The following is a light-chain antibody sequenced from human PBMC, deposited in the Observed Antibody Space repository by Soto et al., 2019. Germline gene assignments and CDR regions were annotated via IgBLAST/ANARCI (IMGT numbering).Light chain of an antibody. CDR3: QQYGRSPLT. Sequence: EIVLTQSPGTLSLSPGERATLSCRASQSVSSSSLAWYQQKPGQAPSLLIYGASSRATGIPDRFSGSGSGTDFTLTISRLEPEDFAMYYCQQYGRSPLTFGGGTKVEIK. J-gene: IGKJ4*01. CDR1: QSVSSSS. CDR2: GAS. V-gene: IGKV3-20*01.